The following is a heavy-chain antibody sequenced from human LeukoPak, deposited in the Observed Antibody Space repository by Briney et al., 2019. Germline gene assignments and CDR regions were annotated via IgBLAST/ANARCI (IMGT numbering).Heavy chain of an antibody. Sequence: SETLSLTCTVSGDSISGSSYYWGWIRQPPGKGLEYIGSIYYGGSTYYNPSLKSRVTISVGTSKNQFSLKVSSVTAADTAVYYCARRTWSAFFDYWGQGILVTVSS. CDR1: GDSISGSSYY. CDR2: IYYGGST. CDR3: ARRTWSAFFDY. D-gene: IGHD1/OR15-1a*01. J-gene: IGHJ4*02. V-gene: IGHV4-39*01.